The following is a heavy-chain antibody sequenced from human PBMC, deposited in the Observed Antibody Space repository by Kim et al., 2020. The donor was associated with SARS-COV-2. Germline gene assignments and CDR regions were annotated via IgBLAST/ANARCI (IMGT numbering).Heavy chain of an antibody. V-gene: IGHV1-3*01. CDR3: ARDVIRSFDY. Sequence: ASVKVSCKASGYTFTSYAIHWVRQAPGQRLESMGWINAGNGNTKYSQNFQGRVTMTMDTSASTAYMELSSLRSEDTAVYYCARDVIRSFDYWGQGTLVTLSP. D-gene: IGHD2-21*01. J-gene: IGHJ4*02. CDR2: INAGNGNT. CDR1: GYTFTSYA.